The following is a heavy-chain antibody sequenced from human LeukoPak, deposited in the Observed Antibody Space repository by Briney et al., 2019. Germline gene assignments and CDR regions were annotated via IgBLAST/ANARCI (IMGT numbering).Heavy chain of an antibody. D-gene: IGHD2-15*01. V-gene: IGHV1-69*13. CDR1: GGTFSSYA. CDR3: AAGWVCSGGSCYYYFDY. Sequence: SVKVSCKASGGTFSSYAISWVRQAPGQGLEWMGGIIPIFGTANYAQKFQGRVTITADESTSTAYMELSSLRSEDTAVYYCAAGWVCSGGSCYYYFDYWGQGTLVTVSS. CDR2: IIPIFGTA. J-gene: IGHJ4*02.